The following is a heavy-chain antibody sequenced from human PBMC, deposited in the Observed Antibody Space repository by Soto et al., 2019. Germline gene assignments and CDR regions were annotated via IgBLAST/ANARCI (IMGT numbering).Heavy chain of an antibody. CDR3: ASSLGYCSTTSCHHYYFDF. D-gene: IGHD2-2*01. J-gene: IGHJ4*02. CDR2: TRNKANSYTT. CDR1: GFTFSAHY. Sequence: EVQLVESGGGLVQPGGSLRLSCAASGFTFSAHYMDWVRQDPGKGLEWVGRTRNKANSYTTEYAASVKGRFTISRDDLESSLYLQMNSLKTEDTAVYYCASSLGYCSTTSCHHYYFDFWGQGTLVTVSS. V-gene: IGHV3-72*01.